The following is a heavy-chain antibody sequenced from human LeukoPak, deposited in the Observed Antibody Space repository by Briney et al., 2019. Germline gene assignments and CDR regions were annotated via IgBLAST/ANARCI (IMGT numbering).Heavy chain of an antibody. D-gene: IGHD3-3*01. V-gene: IGHV3-30*18. CDR3: AKAPSWRPTYYGMDV. CDR1: GFTFSSYG. Sequence: GGSLRLSCAASGFTFSSYGMHWVRQAPGKGLEWVAVISYDGSNKYYADSVKGRFTISRDNSKNTLYLQMNCLRAEDTAVYYCAKAPSWRPTYYGMDVWGQGTTVTVSS. CDR2: ISYDGSNK. J-gene: IGHJ6*02.